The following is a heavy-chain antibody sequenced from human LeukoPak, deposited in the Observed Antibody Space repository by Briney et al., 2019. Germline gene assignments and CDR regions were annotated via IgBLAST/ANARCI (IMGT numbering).Heavy chain of an antibody. CDR3: ATAYYSNYPYNY. D-gene: IGHD4-11*01. J-gene: IGHJ4*02. Sequence: ASVKVSCKASGYTFTSYYMHWGRQAPGQGLEWMGIINPSGGSTSYAQKFQGRVTMTRDTSTSTVYMELSSLRSEDTAVYYCATAYYSNYPYNYWGQGTLVTVSS. CDR1: GYTFTSYY. CDR2: INPSGGST. V-gene: IGHV1-46*01.